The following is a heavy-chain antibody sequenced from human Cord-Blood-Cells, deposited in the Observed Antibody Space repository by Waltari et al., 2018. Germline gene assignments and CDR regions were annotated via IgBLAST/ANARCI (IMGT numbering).Heavy chain of an antibody. CDR2: ISIIGSTI. J-gene: IGHJ4*02. CDR1: GFTFSDYY. Sequence: QVQLVESGGGLVKPGGSLRLSCAASGFTFSDYYMSWIRQAPGKGLEGVSVISIIGSTISSAASVKRRFTISRDNAKNSLYLQMNSLRAEDTAVYYCARDRSSSAKFDYWGQGTLVTVSS. CDR3: ARDRSSSAKFDY. V-gene: IGHV3-11*04.